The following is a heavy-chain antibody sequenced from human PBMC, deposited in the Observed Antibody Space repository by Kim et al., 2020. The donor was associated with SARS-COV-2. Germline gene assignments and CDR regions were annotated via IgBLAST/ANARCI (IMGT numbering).Heavy chain of an antibody. Sequence: SVKVSCKASGGTFSSYAISWVRQAPGQGLEWMGGIIPIFGTANYAQKFQGRVTITADESTSTAYMELSSLRSEDTAVYYCARLGYCSGGSCYTKFHYYYGMDVWDQGTTVTVSS. J-gene: IGHJ6*02. D-gene: IGHD2-15*01. V-gene: IGHV1-69*13. CDR1: GGTFSSYA. CDR3: ARLGYCSGGSCYTKFHYYYGMDV. CDR2: IIPIFGTA.